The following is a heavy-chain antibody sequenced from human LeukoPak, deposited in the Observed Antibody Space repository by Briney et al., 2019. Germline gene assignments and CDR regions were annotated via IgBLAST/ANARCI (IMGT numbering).Heavy chain of an antibody. Sequence: GGSLRLSCAASGFTFSSYAMSWVREAPARGLEWVSSLRGNGDTFYADSVKGRFTISRDNSKNTLYLQMNSLRAEDTAVYYCAKEAATPGQFDYWGQGTLVTVSS. CDR3: AKEAATPGQFDY. CDR2: LRGNGDT. J-gene: IGHJ4*02. D-gene: IGHD2-15*01. CDR1: GFTFSSYA. V-gene: IGHV3-23*01.